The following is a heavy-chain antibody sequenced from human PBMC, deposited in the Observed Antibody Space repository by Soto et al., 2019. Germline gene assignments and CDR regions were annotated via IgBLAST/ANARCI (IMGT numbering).Heavy chain of an antibody. CDR3: ARGSRRFMDQYYCDY. D-gene: IGHD3-3*01. CDR1: GGTFSSYA. Sequence: GSSVKVSCKASGGTFSSYAISWVRQAPGQGLEWMGGIIPIFGTANYAQKFQGRVTITADESTSTAYMELSSLRSEDTAVYYCARGSRRFMDQYYCDYWCQGTRVTSPQ. J-gene: IGHJ4*02. V-gene: IGHV1-69*13. CDR2: IIPIFGTA.